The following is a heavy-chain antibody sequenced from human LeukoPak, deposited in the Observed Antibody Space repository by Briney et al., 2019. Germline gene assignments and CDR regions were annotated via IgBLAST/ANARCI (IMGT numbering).Heavy chain of an antibody. CDR1: GFTFSSYG. D-gene: IGHD3-3*01. V-gene: IGHV3-30*03. J-gene: IGHJ4*02. CDR2: ISYDGSNK. CDR3: ASTIFGVVIIPN. Sequence: TGGSLRLSCAASGFTFSSYGMHWVRQAPGKGLEWVAVISYDGSNKYYADSVKGRFTISRDNSKNTLYLQMNSLRAEDTAVYYCASTIFGVVIIPNWGQGTLVTVSS.